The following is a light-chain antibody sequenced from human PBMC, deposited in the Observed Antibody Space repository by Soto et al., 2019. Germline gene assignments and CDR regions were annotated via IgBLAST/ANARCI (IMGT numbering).Light chain of an antibody. V-gene: IGKV3-11*01. CDR3: QQRNNWPPVT. J-gene: IGKJ4*01. CDR2: GAS. Sequence: EIVLTQSPGTLSLSPGERATLSCRASQSVSIDLAWYQQTPGQAPRLLIYGASSRATGIPDRFSGSGSGTDFTLTISSLEPEDFAVYYCQQRNNWPPVTFGVGTKGDIK. CDR1: QSVSID.